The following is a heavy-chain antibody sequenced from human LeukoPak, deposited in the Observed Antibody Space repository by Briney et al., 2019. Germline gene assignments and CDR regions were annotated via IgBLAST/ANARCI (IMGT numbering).Heavy chain of an antibody. J-gene: IGHJ4*02. CDR2: LKKTGSET. V-gene: IGHV3-7*01. Sequence: GGSLRLSCAASGFTFSHFWMSWVRQAPGKGLEWVAYLKKTGSETYYVDSVKGRFTITRDNTRNSLFLQMYILRAEETAVYFCAREDGYCSGGNCYSYFDSWGQGTLVTVSS. CDR1: GFTFSHFW. D-gene: IGHD2-15*01. CDR3: AREDGYCSGGNCYSYFDS.